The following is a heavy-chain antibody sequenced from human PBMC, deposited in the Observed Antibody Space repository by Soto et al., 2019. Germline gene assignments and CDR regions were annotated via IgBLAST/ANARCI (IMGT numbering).Heavy chain of an antibody. Sequence: VASVKVSCKASGYTFTSYGISWVRQAPGQGLEWMGWISAYNGNTNYAQKLQGRVTMTTDTSTSTAYMELRSLRSDDTAVYYCARTRRITIFGVVTLCYFDYWGQGTLVTVSS. CDR2: ISAYNGNT. CDR3: ARTRRITIFGVVTLCYFDY. J-gene: IGHJ4*02. CDR1: GYTFTSYG. D-gene: IGHD3-3*01. V-gene: IGHV1-18*04.